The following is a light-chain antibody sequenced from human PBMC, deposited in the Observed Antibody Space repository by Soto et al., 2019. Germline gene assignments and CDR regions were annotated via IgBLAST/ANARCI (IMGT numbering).Light chain of an antibody. CDR3: CSYAGSGIVV. Sequence: QSALTQPASVSGSPGQSIPISCTGTSSDVGNYNLVSWYQQHPGKVPKVMIYEVTKRPSGVSNRFSGSKSGNTASLTISGLQAEDEADYYCCSYAGSGIVVFGGGTKVTVL. J-gene: IGLJ2*01. CDR1: SSDVGNYNL. CDR2: EVT. V-gene: IGLV2-23*02.